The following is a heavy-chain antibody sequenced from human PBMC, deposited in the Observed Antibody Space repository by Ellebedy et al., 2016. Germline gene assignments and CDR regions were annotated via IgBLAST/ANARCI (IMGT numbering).Heavy chain of an antibody. CDR1: GYSFTSYW. J-gene: IGHJ5*02. D-gene: IGHD6-13*01. CDR2: IYPGDSDT. V-gene: IGHV5-51*01. CDR3: ARQYKSSWYDNWFDP. Sequence: GESLKISCQGSGYSFTSYWIGWVRQMPGKGLEWMGIIYPGDSDTRYCPSFQGQVTISADKSISTAYLQWSSLKASDTAMYYCARQYKSSWYDNWFDPWGQGTLVTVSS.